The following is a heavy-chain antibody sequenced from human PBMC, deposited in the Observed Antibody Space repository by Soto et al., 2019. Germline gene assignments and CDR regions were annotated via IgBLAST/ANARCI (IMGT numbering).Heavy chain of an antibody. Sequence: LRLSCAASGFTFSGSAMHWVRQASGKGLEWVGRIRSKANSYATAYAASVKGRFTISRDDSKNTADLQMNSVKTEDTAVYYCTRQGLYSNYDYYYDYYMDVWGKGTTVTVS. CDR3: TRQGLYSNYDYYYDYYMDV. V-gene: IGHV3-73*01. CDR1: GFTFSGSA. J-gene: IGHJ6*03. CDR2: IRSKANSYAT. D-gene: IGHD4-4*01.